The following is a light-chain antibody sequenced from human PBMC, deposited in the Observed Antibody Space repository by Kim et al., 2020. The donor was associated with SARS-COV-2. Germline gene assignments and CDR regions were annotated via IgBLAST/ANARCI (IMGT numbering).Light chain of an antibody. V-gene: IGKV3-15*01. J-gene: IGKJ4*01. CDR3: QQYNLWPLA. CDR2: GSS. Sequence: EIVMTQSPGTLSVFPGERVTLSCRASEGISRNVAWYQQKRGQAPRLLIYGSSTRASGVPDRFSGSESGPEFTLTISSLQGEDFATYYCQQYNLWPLAFGGGTKVEIK. CDR1: EGISRN.